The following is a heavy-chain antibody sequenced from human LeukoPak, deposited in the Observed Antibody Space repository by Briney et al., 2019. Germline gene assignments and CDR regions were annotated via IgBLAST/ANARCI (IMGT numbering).Heavy chain of an antibody. Sequence: PSETLSLTCTVSGGSISSSSYYWGWIRQPPGKLLAWIGSIYYSGSTYYNPSLKSRVTISVDTSKNQFSLKLSSVTAADTAVYYCARGRVAYSAYYFDYWGRGTLVTVSS. CDR1: GGSISSSSYY. CDR3: ARGRVAYSAYYFDY. V-gene: IGHV4-39*01. J-gene: IGHJ4*02. D-gene: IGHD2-15*01. CDR2: IYYSGST.